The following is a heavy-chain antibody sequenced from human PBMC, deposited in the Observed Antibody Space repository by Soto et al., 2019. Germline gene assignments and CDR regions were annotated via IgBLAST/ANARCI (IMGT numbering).Heavy chain of an antibody. CDR2: IYYSGST. D-gene: IGHD3-22*01. CDR1: GGSISSGGYY. V-gene: IGHV4-31*03. J-gene: IGHJ3*02. Sequence: QVQLQESGPGLVKPSQTLSLTCTVSGGSISSGGYYWSWIRQHPGKGLEWIGYIYYSGSTYYNPSLKSRVTISVDTSKNQFSLKLSSVTAADTAVYYCARSSVVVITTLAFDIWGQGTMVTVSS. CDR3: ARSSVVVITTLAFDI.